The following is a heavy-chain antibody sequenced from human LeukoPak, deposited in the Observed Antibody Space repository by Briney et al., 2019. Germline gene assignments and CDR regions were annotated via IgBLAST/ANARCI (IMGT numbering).Heavy chain of an antibody. D-gene: IGHD6-13*01. CDR1: GGSISSSSYY. V-gene: IGHV4-39*01. J-gene: IGHJ4*02. CDR3: ARLTAYSSSWFFDY. CDR2: IYYSGST. Sequence: SETLSLTCTVSGGSISSSSYYWGWIRQPPGKGLEWIGSIYYSGSTYYNPSLKSRVTISVDTPKNQFSLKLSSVTAADTAVYYCARLTAYSSSWFFDYWGQGTLVTVSS.